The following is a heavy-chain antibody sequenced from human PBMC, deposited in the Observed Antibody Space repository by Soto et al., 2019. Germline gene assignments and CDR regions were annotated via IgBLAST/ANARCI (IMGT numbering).Heavy chain of an antibody. CDR3: AREDGSGSYKSPVRPNDAFDI. D-gene: IGHD3-10*01. CDR1: GFTFSSYG. CDR2: IWYDGSNK. V-gene: IGHV3-33*01. J-gene: IGHJ3*02. Sequence: GGSLRLSCAASGFTFSSYGMHWVRQAPGKGLEWVAVIWYDGSNKYYADSVKGRFTISRDNSKNTLYLQMNSLRAEDTAVYYCAREDGSGSYKSPVRPNDAFDIWGQGTMVTVSS.